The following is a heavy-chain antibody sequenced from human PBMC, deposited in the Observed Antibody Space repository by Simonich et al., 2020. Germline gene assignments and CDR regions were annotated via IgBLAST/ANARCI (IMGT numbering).Heavy chain of an antibody. Sequence: QVQLVQSGAEVKKPGSSVKVSCKASGGTFSSYAISWVRQAPGQGLEWCGGVIPILSIANYEQKFQGRVTITADKSTSTAYMELSSLRSEDTAVYYCARTNTMRELDTMVRGVDYFDYWGQGTLVTVSS. D-gene: IGHD3-10*01. CDR2: VIPILSIA. J-gene: IGHJ4*02. CDR1: GGTFSSYA. CDR3: ARTNTMRELDTMVRGVDYFDY. V-gene: IGHV1-69*09.